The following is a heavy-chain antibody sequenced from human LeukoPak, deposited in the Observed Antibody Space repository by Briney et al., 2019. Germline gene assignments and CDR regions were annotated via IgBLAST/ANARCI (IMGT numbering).Heavy chain of an antibody. CDR3: ARGELRRTGWFDP. Sequence: SETLSLTCTVSGGSISSYYWSWIRQPPGKGLERIGYIYYSGSTNYNPSLKSRVTISVDTSKNQFSLKLSSVTAADTAVYYCARGELRRTGWFDPWGQGTLVTVSS. D-gene: IGHD1-7*01. CDR1: GGSISSYY. CDR2: IYYSGST. J-gene: IGHJ5*02. V-gene: IGHV4-59*01.